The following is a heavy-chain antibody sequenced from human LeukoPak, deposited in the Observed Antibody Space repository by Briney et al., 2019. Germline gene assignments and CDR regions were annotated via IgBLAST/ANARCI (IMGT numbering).Heavy chain of an antibody. D-gene: IGHD5-24*01. CDR1: GGTFSSYA. CDR3: ARGRRWLQDWYFDL. V-gene: IGHV1-69*13. J-gene: IGHJ2*01. Sequence: GASVKVSCKASGGTFSSYAISWVRQAPGQGLEWMGGIIPIFGTANYAQKFQGRVTITADESTSTAYMELSSLRSEDTAVYYCARGRRWLQDWYFDLWGRGTLVTVSS. CDR2: IIPIFGTA.